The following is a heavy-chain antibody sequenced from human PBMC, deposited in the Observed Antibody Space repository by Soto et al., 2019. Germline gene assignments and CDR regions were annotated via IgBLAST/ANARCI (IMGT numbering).Heavy chain of an antibody. CDR2: LNPRSGAT. Sequence: QVQLVQSGAGVKKPGASVKVSCKASGYTFTGNYIHWMRQAPGQGPEWMGWLNPRSGATDYAQKFQGRVTITRDTSISTAYMDLSRLTSDDTAMYYCVKGGGVDEVTTTRVVFDYWGQGTPLTVSS. D-gene: IGHD4-17*01. CDR3: VKGGGVDEVTTTRVVFDY. V-gene: IGHV1-2*02. J-gene: IGHJ4*02. CDR1: GYTFTGNY.